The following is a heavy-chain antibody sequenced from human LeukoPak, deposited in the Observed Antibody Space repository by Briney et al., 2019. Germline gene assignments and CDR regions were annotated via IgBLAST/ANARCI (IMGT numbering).Heavy chain of an antibody. V-gene: IGHV3-30*03. CDR2: ISYDGSNK. D-gene: IGHD3-10*01. J-gene: IGHJ4*02. CDR3: ARVQWFGELLWGGFDY. Sequence: GGSLRLSCAASGFTFSSYGMHWVRQAPGKGLEWVAVISYDGSNKYYADSVKGRFTISRDNSKNTLYLQMDSLRPEDTAVYYCARVQWFGELLWGGFDYWGQGTPVTVPS. CDR1: GFTFSSYG.